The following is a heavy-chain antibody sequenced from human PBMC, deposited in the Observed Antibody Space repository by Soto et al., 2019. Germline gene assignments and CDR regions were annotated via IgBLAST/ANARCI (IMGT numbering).Heavy chain of an antibody. CDR2: ISAYNGNT. V-gene: IGHV1-18*01. Sequence: QVQLVQSGAEVKKPGASVKVSCKASGYTFTNFGISWVRQAPGQGLEWMGWISAYNGNTNKAQKLQGRVTKTTDTSTSKGYMEMRSLGVDDPAVYYWASGGTPIDYWGQGTLVTVSS. CDR3: ASGGTPIDY. J-gene: IGHJ4*02. D-gene: IGHD3-16*01. CDR1: GYTFTNFG.